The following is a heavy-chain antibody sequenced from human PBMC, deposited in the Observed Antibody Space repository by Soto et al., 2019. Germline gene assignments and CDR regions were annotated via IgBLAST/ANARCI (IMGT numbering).Heavy chain of an antibody. V-gene: IGHV1-2*04. CDR2: INPNSGGT. D-gene: IGHD2-2*01. CDR1: GDGFAGCY. Sequence: GASVEVSWEASGDGFAGCYRHWVRQAPGQGLEWMGWINPNSGGTNYAQKFQGWVTVTRDTSNGTADRELSRLKSDDTAVYYCARDAAFCSSTSCYVAFYYAMDVWGQGTTVTVSS. CDR3: ARDAAFCSSTSCYVAFYYAMDV. J-gene: IGHJ6*02.